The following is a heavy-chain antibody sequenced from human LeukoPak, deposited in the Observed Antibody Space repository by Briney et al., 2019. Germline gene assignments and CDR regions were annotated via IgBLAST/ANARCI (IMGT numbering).Heavy chain of an antibody. J-gene: IGHJ3*02. CDR1: GFTVSSIH. CDR3: ARGGRGSAAVVAPCSFDI. CDR2: TYTGGNS. Sequence: WGSLRLSCAASGFTVSSIHMVWVRQAPGKGLEWVSVTYTGGNSYYADSVKGRFIISRDISKNTLYLQMNSLRAEDSALYYCARGGRGSAAVVAPCSFDIWGQGTMVTVSS. D-gene: IGHD3-22*01. V-gene: IGHV3-53*01.